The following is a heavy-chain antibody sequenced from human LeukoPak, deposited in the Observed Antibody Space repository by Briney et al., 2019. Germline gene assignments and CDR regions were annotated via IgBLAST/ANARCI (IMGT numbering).Heavy chain of an antibody. Sequence: SETLSLTCTVSGGSISSYYWSWTRQPPGKGLEWIGYISYSGTTYYNPSLKSRLTISVDTSKNQFSLKLSSVTAADTAVYYCARTYYDEYFHHWGQGTLVTVSS. CDR3: ARTYYDEYFHH. CDR1: GGSISSYY. D-gene: IGHD3-3*01. J-gene: IGHJ1*01. V-gene: IGHV4-59*12. CDR2: ISYSGTT.